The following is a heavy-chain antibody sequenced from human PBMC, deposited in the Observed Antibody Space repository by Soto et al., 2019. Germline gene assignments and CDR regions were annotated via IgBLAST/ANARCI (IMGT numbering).Heavy chain of an antibody. Sequence: PGGSLSLSCAASGFTFSSYWMSWVRQAPGKGLEWVANIKQDGSEKYYVDSVKGRFTISRDNAKNSLYLQMNSLRAKDTAVYYCARVGIERIDAFDIWGQGTMVTVSS. CDR2: IKQDGSEK. CDR3: ARVGIERIDAFDI. CDR1: GFTFSSYW. D-gene: IGHD7-27*01. V-gene: IGHV3-7*01. J-gene: IGHJ3*02.